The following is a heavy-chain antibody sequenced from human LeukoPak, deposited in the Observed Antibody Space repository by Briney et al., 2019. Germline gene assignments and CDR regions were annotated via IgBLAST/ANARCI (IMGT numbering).Heavy chain of an antibody. Sequence: SETLSLTCTVSGGSISSRSYYWGWIRQPPGKGLEGIGSIYYSGSTYYNPSLKSRVTISVDTSKNQFPLKLSSVTAADRAVYYCARDQGGYYSSSWAFDYWGQGTLVTVSS. J-gene: IGHJ4*02. D-gene: IGHD6-13*01. CDR2: IYYSGST. CDR1: GGSISSRSYY. CDR3: ARDQGGYYSSSWAFDY. V-gene: IGHV4-39*06.